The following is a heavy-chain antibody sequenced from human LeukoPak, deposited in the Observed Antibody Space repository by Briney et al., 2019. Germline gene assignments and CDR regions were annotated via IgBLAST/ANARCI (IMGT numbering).Heavy chain of an antibody. CDR1: GYTFTSYG. D-gene: IGHD2-2*01. Sequence: GASVKVSCKASGYTFTSYGISWVRQAPGQGLEWMGWISAYNGNTNYAQKLQGRVTMTTDTSTSTAYKELRSLRSDDTAVYYCARGPPPRYCSSTSCYGSLSDYWGQGTLVTVSS. CDR3: ARGPPPRYCSSTSCYGSLSDY. J-gene: IGHJ4*02. V-gene: IGHV1-18*01. CDR2: ISAYNGNT.